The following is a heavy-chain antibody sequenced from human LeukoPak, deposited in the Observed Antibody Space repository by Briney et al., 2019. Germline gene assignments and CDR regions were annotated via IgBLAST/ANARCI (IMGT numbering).Heavy chain of an antibody. J-gene: IGHJ4*02. D-gene: IGHD6-13*01. V-gene: IGHV3-48*04. Sequence: PGGSLRLSCAASGFTFSTYSMNWVRQAPGKGLEWVSYISSSSSTIYYADSVEGRFIISRDNAKNSLYLQMNSLRAEDTAVYYCARDWYSSSWYGDYWGQGTLVTVSS. CDR3: ARDWYSSSWYGDY. CDR2: ISSSSSTI. CDR1: GFTFSTYS.